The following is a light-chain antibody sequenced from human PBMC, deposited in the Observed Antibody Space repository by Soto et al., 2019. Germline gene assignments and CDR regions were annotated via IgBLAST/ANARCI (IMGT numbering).Light chain of an antibody. CDR3: QQSHSGIT. CDR2: AAS. V-gene: IGKV1-39*01. Sequence: DIQMTQSPSSLSASIGDRVTITCRASQSIYIYLNWYQQKAGKAPKLLIYAASSLHRGVPSTFSGGGYGTDFTLTISSLQPEDFATYYCQQSHSGITFGQGTRLDIK. CDR1: QSIYIY. J-gene: IGKJ5*01.